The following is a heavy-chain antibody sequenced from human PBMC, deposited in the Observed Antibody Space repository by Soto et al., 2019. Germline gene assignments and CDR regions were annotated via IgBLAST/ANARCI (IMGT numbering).Heavy chain of an antibody. CDR2: TYYRSRWYN. CDR1: GDSVSSNSAA. J-gene: IGHJ6*03. CDR3: SGSSAVQWYYLAV. V-gene: IGHV6-1*01. Sequence: SQTLSLTCVISGDSVSSNSAAWNWIRQSPSRGLEWLGRTYYRSRWYNDYAVSVRSRITVNADTSKNQFSLHLNSVTPEDTAVYCCSGSSAVQWYYLAVCDKGTTVTVSS. D-gene: IGHD5-12*01.